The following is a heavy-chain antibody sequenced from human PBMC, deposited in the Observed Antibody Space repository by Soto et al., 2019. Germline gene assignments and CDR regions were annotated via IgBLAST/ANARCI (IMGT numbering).Heavy chain of an antibody. D-gene: IGHD3-22*01. CDR3: ARGKKYYYDSSGYYHGAFDI. Sequence: EVQLVESGGGLVQPGGSLRLSCAASGFTFSSYSMNWVRQAPGKGLEWVSYISSSSSTIYYADSVKGRFTISRDNAKNSLYLQMNSLRDEDTAVYYCARGKKYYYDSSGYYHGAFDIWGQGTMVTVSS. V-gene: IGHV3-48*02. CDR2: ISSSSSTI. J-gene: IGHJ3*02. CDR1: GFTFSSYS.